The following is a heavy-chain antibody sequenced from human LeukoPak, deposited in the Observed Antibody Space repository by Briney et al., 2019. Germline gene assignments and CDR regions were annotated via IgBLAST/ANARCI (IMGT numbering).Heavy chain of an antibody. CDR2: INPSGGST. CDR3: ARELGPYDFWSGYPPNWFDP. D-gene: IGHD3-3*01. V-gene: IGHV1-46*01. Sequence: ASVTVSFKASGYTFTSYYMHWVRQAPGQGLEWMGIINPSGGSTSYAQKFQGRVTMTRDTSTSTVYMELSSLRSEDTAVYYCARELGPYDFWSGYPPNWFDPWGQGTLVTVSS. J-gene: IGHJ5*02. CDR1: GYTFTSYY.